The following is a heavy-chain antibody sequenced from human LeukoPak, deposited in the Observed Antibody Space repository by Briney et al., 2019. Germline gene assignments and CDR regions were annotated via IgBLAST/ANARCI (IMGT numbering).Heavy chain of an antibody. Sequence: PGGSLRLSCAASGFTFNSYWMSWVRQAPGKGLEWVANIKQDGSEKYYVDSVKGRFTISRDNAKNSLYLQMNSLRAEDTAVYYCARDGVNASSMVRGVIIVYYYYYMDVWGKGTTVTVSS. CDR1: GFTFNSYW. J-gene: IGHJ6*03. CDR3: ARDGVNASSMVRGVIIVYYYYYMDV. CDR2: IKQDGSEK. V-gene: IGHV3-7*01. D-gene: IGHD3-10*01.